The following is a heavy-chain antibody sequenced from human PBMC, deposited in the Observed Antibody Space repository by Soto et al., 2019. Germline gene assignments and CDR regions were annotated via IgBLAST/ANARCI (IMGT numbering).Heavy chain of an antibody. Sequence: QVQLQQWGAGLLKPSETLSLTCAVYGGSVNSGNYYWSWIRQPPGKGLEWIGEMSHSGGTHFNPYLKSRVTIAVETSKNQFSLKMSSVTAADTALYYCARVERGTATTVVDAFDIWGPGTLVTVSS. CDR3: ARVERGTATTVVDAFDI. CDR2: MSHSGGT. D-gene: IGHD1-1*01. V-gene: IGHV4-34*01. J-gene: IGHJ3*02. CDR1: GGSVNSGNYY.